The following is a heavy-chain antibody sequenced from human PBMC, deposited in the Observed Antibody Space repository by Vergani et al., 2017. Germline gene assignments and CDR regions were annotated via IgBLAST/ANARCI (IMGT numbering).Heavy chain of an antibody. CDR1: FDSIRNLY. CDR2: IHYSENT. J-gene: IGHJ5*02. D-gene: IGHD6-19*01. CDR3: ASDTHSGRRADR. Sequence: QVQLQESGPGLVKSSETLSLTCSVSFDSIRNLYCNRIRQPPGKGLEWIGPIHYSENTNYNPSLRTRVTISVDTSKNQFSLTLTSVTAADTAGYYCASDTHSGRRADRWGQGILVTVTS. V-gene: IGHV4-59*11.